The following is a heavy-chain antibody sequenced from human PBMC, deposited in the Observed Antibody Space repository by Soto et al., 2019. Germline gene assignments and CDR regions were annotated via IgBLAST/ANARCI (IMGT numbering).Heavy chain of an antibody. CDR3: AKEVAVAGCLPGQSPSY. J-gene: IGHJ4*02. CDR2: ISYDGSNK. V-gene: IGHV3-30*18. Sequence: RLSCAASGFTFSSYGMHWVRQAPGKGLEWVAVISYDGSNKYYADSVKGRFTISRDNSKNTLYLQMNSLRAEDTAVYYCAKEVAVAGCLPGQSPSYWGQGTLVTVSS. CDR1: GFTFSSYG. D-gene: IGHD6-19*01.